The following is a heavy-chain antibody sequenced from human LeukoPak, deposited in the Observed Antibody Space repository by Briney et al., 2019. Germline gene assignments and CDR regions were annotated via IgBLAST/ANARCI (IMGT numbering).Heavy chain of an antibody. V-gene: IGHV1-46*01. CDR1: GYTFTGFY. CDR3: AREESGGYFDY. J-gene: IGHJ4*02. CDR2: INPTGTGT. D-gene: IGHD2-8*02. Sequence: ASVTVSCKASGYTFTGFYMYWVRQAPGRGLEWVGLINPTGTGTNYAQKFRGRVTLTRDTSTTTVYMELSSLRSEDTAVYYCAREESGGYFDYWGQGTPVTVSS.